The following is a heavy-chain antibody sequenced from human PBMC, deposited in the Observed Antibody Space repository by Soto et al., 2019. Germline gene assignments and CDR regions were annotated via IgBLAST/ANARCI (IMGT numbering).Heavy chain of an antibody. J-gene: IGHJ4*02. Sequence: GGSLRLSCAASGFTFSSYAMSWVRQAPGKGLEWVSAISSSSSTIYYADSVKGRFTISRDNAKNSLYLQMNSLRDEDTAVYYCARTLTTVTKPFDYWGQGTLVTVSS. D-gene: IGHD4-17*01. CDR3: ARTLTTVTKPFDY. CDR2: ISSSSSTI. CDR1: GFTFSSYA. V-gene: IGHV3-48*02.